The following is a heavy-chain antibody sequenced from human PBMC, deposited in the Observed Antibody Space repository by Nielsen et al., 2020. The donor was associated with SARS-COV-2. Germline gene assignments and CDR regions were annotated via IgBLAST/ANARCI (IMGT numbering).Heavy chain of an antibody. CDR1: GFTFSSYG. J-gene: IGHJ6*03. V-gene: IGHV3-15*01. D-gene: IGHD1-1*01. CDR3: TTVELDHWNYYYYMDV. Sequence: GESLKISCAASGFTFSSYGMHWVRQAPGKGLEWVGRIKSKTDGGTTDYAAPVKGRFTISRDDSKNTLYLQMNSLKTEDTAVYYCTTVELDHWNYYYYMDVWGKGTTVTVSS. CDR2: IKSKTDGGTT.